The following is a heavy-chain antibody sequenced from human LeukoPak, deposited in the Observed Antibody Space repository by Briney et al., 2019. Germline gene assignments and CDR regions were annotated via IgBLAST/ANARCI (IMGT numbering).Heavy chain of an antibody. J-gene: IGHJ4*02. Sequence: ASVTVSCKASGYTFTGYYMHWVRQAPGQGLEWMGWINPNSGGTNYAQKFQGRVTMTRDTSISTAYMELSRLRSDDTAVYYCARVSGYGSGSYYRKWGQGTLVTVSS. CDR2: INPNSGGT. V-gene: IGHV1-2*02. CDR1: GYTFTGYY. D-gene: IGHD3-10*01. CDR3: ARVSGYGSGSYYRK.